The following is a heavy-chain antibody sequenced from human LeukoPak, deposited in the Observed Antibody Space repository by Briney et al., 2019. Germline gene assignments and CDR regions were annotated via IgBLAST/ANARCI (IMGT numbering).Heavy chain of an antibody. D-gene: IGHD2-2*01. CDR3: ARDDCSSTSCSSTYYYYYYMDV. CDR2: ISSSGSTI. V-gene: IGHV3-11*04. Sequence: GGSLRLSCAASGFTFSDYYMSWIRQAPGKGLEWVSYISSSGSTIYYADSVKGRFTISRDNSKNTLYLHMNSLRAEDPAVYYCARDDCSSTSCSSTYYYYYYMDVWGKATTVTVSS. CDR1: GFTFSDYY. J-gene: IGHJ6*03.